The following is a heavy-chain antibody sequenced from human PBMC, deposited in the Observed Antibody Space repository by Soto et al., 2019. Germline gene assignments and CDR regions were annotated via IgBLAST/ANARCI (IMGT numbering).Heavy chain of an antibody. D-gene: IGHD6-13*01. CDR2: VFHTGTT. J-gene: IGHJ4*02. V-gene: IGHV4-4*02. CDR1: GDSVSSPYY. Sequence: QVQLQESGPGLVKPSGTLSLTCAVSGDSVSSPYYWCWVRQPPGKGLEWIGEVFHTGTTSHNPSLRSRVTISMDKSINQFSLDLSSVTAADTAVYDCARSASWYAVHSWGPGTLVIVSS. CDR3: ARSASWYAVHS.